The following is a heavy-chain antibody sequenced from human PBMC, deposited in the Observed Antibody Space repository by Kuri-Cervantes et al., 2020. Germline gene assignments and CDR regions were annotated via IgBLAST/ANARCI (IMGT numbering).Heavy chain of an antibody. CDR1: GYTFTSYG. CDR3: ARGGKIVATMGWFDP. CDR2: ISAYNGNT. J-gene: IGHJ5*02. D-gene: IGHD5-12*01. V-gene: IGHV1-18*01. Sequence: ASVKVSCKASGYTFTSYGISWVRQAPGQGLEWMGWISAYNGNTNYAQKLQGRVTLTTDTSTSTAYMELRSLTSDDTAVYYCARGGKIVATMGWFDPWGQGTLVTVSS.